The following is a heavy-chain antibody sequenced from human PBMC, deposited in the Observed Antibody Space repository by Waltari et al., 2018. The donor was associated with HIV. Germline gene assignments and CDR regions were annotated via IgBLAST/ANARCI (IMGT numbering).Heavy chain of an antibody. CDR2: ISKSSDYI. J-gene: IGHJ6*02. CDR3: AAPGGMDV. V-gene: IGHV3-21*01. CDR1: GFAVNTYT. Sequence: EVQLVESGGGLVKPGGSLRLSCGVSGFAVNTYTMNWVRQAPGKGLEWVSSISKSSDYIYYADSVKGRFTISRDSAKNSLYLQMNSLRAEDTAVYYCAAPGGMDVWCQGTTVTVSS.